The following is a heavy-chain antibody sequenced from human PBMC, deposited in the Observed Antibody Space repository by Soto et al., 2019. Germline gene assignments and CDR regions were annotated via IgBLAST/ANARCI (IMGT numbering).Heavy chain of an antibody. CDR2: ISAYNGNT. Sequence: GASVKVSCKASGYTFTSYGISRVRQAPGQGLEWMGWISAYNGNTNYAQKLQGRVTMTTDTSTSTAYMELRSLRSDDTAVYYCARAYYDFWSGYYPMGYWGQGTLVTVSS. V-gene: IGHV1-18*01. CDR3: ARAYYDFWSGYYPMGY. CDR1: GYTFTSYG. D-gene: IGHD3-3*01. J-gene: IGHJ4*02.